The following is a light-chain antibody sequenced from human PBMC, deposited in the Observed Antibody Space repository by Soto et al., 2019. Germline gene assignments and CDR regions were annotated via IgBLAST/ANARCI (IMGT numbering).Light chain of an antibody. CDR1: QSVSSN. V-gene: IGKV3-15*01. CDR2: GAS. J-gene: IGKJ4*01. Sequence: EIVMTQSPATLSVSPGERATLSCRASQSVSSNLAWYQQQPGQAHRLLIHGASTRTTGIPARCRGSRSGTAYNFTISSLQSDDVSVYYFHQSGNWPPLPFGGGTKE. CDR3: HQSGNWPPLP.